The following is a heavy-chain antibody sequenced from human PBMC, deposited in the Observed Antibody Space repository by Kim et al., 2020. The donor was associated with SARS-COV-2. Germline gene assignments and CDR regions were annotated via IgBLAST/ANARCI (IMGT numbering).Heavy chain of an antibody. J-gene: IGHJ4*02. CDR3: ARGFACGCTCFSYFDY. Sequence: DSVKGRFTISRDNSKSTLYLQMNSLRAEDTAVYYCARGFACGCTCFSYFDYWGQGTLVTVSS. D-gene: IGHD2-15*01. V-gene: IGHV3-23*01.